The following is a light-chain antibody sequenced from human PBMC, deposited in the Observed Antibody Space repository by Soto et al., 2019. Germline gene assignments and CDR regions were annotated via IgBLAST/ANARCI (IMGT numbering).Light chain of an antibody. CDR3: QQYGSSPMYT. J-gene: IGKJ2*01. CDR2: GAS. V-gene: IGKV3-20*01. Sequence: EIVLTQSPGTLSLSPGERATLSCRASQSVSSSYLAWYQQKPGQAPRLLLYGASRRATGIPDRFSGSGSGTDFTLTISRLEPEDFAVYYCQQYGSSPMYTFGQGTKLEIK. CDR1: QSVSSSY.